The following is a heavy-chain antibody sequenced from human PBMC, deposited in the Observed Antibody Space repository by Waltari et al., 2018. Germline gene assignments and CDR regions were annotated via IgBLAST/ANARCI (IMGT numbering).Heavy chain of an antibody. CDR1: GFPFSKAW. Sequence: LRLSCSASGFPFSKAWMNWMRQAPGKGLEWVGRIKSTVDGGTTDYAAPVQGRFTISRDDSKNTLYLQMSSLRTEDTAVYYCLFVDTALIIPDVFDLWGQGTLVTVSS. D-gene: IGHD5-18*01. CDR3: LFVDTALIIPDVFDL. J-gene: IGHJ3*01. V-gene: IGHV3-15*01. CDR2: IKSTVDGGTT.